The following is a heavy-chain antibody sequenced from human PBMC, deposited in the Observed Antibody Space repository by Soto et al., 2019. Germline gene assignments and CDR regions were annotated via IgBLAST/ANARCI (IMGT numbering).Heavy chain of an antibody. J-gene: IGHJ4*02. V-gene: IGHV6-1*01. Sequence: SQTLSLTCAISGDSVSSNSAAWNWIRQSPSRGLEWLGRTYYRSKWYNDYAVSVKSRITINPDTSKNQFSLRLNSVTPEDTAVYYCAREVSPPRVGARTVDYWGQGTLVTVSS. CDR1: GDSVSSNSAA. CDR3: AREVSPPRVGARTVDY. CDR2: TYYRSKWYN. D-gene: IGHD3-16*01.